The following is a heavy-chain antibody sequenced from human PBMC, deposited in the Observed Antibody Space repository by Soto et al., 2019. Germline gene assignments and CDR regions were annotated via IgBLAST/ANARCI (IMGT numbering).Heavy chain of an antibody. CDR1: GFTFSSYA. CDR3: AKTYDILTGYQDFDY. D-gene: IGHD3-9*01. V-gene: IGHV3-23*01. Sequence: GGSLRLSCAASGFTFSSYAMSWVRQAPGKGLEWVSAISGSGGSTYYADSVKGRFTISRDNSKNTLYLQMNSLRAEDTAVYYCAKTYDILTGYQDFDYWGQGTLVTVSS. J-gene: IGHJ4*02. CDR2: ISGSGGST.